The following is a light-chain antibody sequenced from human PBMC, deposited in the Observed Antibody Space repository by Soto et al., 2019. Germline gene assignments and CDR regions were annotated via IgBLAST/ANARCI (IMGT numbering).Light chain of an antibody. CDR2: AAS. Sequence: IQMTQSPSSLSAFAGDRVTITCRASQAMRNAVGWYQLKPGKAPKRLIYAASNLHSGVPSRFSGSGSGTEFTLTISSLQPEDSATYYCLQHKSYPRTFGQGTKVEVK. CDR1: QAMRNA. V-gene: IGKV1-17*01. CDR3: LQHKSYPRT. J-gene: IGKJ1*01.